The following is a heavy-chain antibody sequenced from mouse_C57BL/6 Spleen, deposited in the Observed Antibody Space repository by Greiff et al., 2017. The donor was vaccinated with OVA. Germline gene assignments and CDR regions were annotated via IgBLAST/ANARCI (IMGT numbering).Heavy chain of an antibody. D-gene: IGHD1-1*01. Sequence: VQLQESGAELVRPGASVTLSCKASGYTFTDYEMHWVKQTPVHGLEWIGAIDPETGGTAYNQKFKGKAILTADKSSSTAYMELRSLTSEDSAVYYCSYGSSFSFDYWGQGTTLTVSS. J-gene: IGHJ2*01. CDR1: GYTFTDYE. V-gene: IGHV1-15*01. CDR3: SYGSSFSFDY. CDR2: IDPETGGT.